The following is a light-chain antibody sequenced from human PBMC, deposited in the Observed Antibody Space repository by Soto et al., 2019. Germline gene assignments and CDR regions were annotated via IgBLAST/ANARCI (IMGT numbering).Light chain of an antibody. Sequence: EIVMTQSPVTLSVSPGERATLSCRASQNISRSLAWYQQKPCQGPSRLIFGTSTRATGIPDRFSGSGSGTDFTLSISRLEPEDFAVYYCQQYGNSPQTFGQGTKVDI. CDR1: QNISRS. J-gene: IGKJ1*01. CDR3: QQYGNSPQT. CDR2: GTS. V-gene: IGKV3-20*01.